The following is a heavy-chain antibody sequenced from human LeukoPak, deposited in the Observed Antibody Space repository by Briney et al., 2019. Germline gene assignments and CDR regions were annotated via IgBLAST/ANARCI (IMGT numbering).Heavy chain of an antibody. CDR2: IYASGST. CDR3: ARDYFDSSGYHLDY. Sequence: SETLSLTCNVSGGSISIGSYYWSWIRQPAGKAPEWIGRIYASGSTNYNPSLKSRVTISVDTSKNQFSLKLSSVTAADTAIYYCARDYFDSSGYHLDYWGQGALVTVSS. J-gene: IGHJ4*02. V-gene: IGHV4-61*02. D-gene: IGHD3-22*01. CDR1: GGSISIGSYY.